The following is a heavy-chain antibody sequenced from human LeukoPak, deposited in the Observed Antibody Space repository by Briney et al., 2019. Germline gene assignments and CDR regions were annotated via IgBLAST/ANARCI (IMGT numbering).Heavy chain of an antibody. Sequence: GGSLRLSCAASGFSFINYGIHWVRQAPGKGLEWVTFIKYDGSENQYSDSVKGRFTISRDNSRNTLNLLMTGLRTEDTAVYYCAARRRDAYKYGAFDIWGQGTMVAVYS. CDR3: AARRRDAYKYGAFDI. CDR2: IKYDGSEN. J-gene: IGHJ3*02. D-gene: IGHD5-24*01. CDR1: GFSFINYG. V-gene: IGHV3-30*02.